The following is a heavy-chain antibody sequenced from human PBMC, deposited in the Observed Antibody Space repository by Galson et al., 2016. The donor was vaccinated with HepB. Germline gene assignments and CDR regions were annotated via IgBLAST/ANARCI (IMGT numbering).Heavy chain of an antibody. J-gene: IGHJ3*02. D-gene: IGHD2-2*01. CDR3: ARERFCSSATCYVGDAFHI. Sequence: SMTLPCAASGFSFNSYWMTWFRQPPGNGLEWVAGIKQDGSEKYYVDSVKGRFTISRDNAKNSLFVQMDSLRAEDTAVYFCARERFCSSATCYVGDAFHIGGQGTMVTVSS. CDR1: GFSFNSYW. V-gene: IGHV3-7*03. CDR2: IKQDGSEK.